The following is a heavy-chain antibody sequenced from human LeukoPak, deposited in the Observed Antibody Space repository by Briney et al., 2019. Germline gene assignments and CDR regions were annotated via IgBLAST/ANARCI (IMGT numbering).Heavy chain of an antibody. J-gene: IGHJ6*02. CDR2: IIPILGIA. V-gene: IGHV1-69*04. CDR1: GGTFSSYA. CDR3: ARVEYSSGWYGYYYYGMDV. Sequence: ASVKVSCKASGGTFSSYAISWVRQAPGQGLEWMGRIIPILGIANYAQKFQGRVTMTRNTSISTAYMELSSLRSEDTAVYYCARVEYSSGWYGYYYYGMDVWGQGTTVTVSS. D-gene: IGHD6-19*01.